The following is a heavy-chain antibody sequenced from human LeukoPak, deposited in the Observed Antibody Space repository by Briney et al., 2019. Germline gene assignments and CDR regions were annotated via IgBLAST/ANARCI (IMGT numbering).Heavy chain of an antibody. D-gene: IGHD1-1*01. CDR2: IYHSGST. Sequence: SETLSLTCAVSGGSISSGGYSWSWIRQPPGKGLEWIGYIYHSGSTNYNPSLKSRVTISVDTSKNQFSLKLSSVTAADTAVYYCARGYRTVPFDYWGQGTLVTVSS. CDR1: GGSISSGGYS. CDR3: ARGYRTVPFDY. V-gene: IGHV4-30-2*01. J-gene: IGHJ4*02.